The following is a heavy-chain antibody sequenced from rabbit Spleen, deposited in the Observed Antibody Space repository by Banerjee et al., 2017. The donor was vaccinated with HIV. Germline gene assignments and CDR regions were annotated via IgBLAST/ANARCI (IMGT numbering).Heavy chain of an antibody. D-gene: IGHD8-1*01. J-gene: IGHJ6*01. CDR2: IDAGSSGFT. CDR1: GFAFSNKAV. V-gene: IGHV1S45*01. CDR3: ARDTASSFSSYGMDL. Sequence: QEQLVESGGGLVQPEGSLTLTCKASGFAFSNKAVMCWVRQAPGKGLEWIACIDAGSSGFTYFATWAEGRFTISKTSSTTVTLEMTRLTAADTATYFCARDTASSFSSYGMDLWGPGTLVTVS.